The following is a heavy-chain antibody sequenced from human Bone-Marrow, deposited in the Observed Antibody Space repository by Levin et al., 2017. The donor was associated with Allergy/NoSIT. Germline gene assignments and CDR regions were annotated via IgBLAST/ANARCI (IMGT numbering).Heavy chain of an antibody. CDR1: GGSISSYY. V-gene: IGHV4-59*01. J-gene: IGHJ4*02. CDR2: IYYSGST. Sequence: SCTVSGGSISSYYWSWIRQPPGKGLEWIGYIYYSGSTNYNPSLKSRVTISVDTSKNQFSLKLSSVTAADTAVYYCARDRYSSGWYLDYWGQGTLVTVSS. CDR3: ARDRYSSGWYLDY. D-gene: IGHD6-19*01.